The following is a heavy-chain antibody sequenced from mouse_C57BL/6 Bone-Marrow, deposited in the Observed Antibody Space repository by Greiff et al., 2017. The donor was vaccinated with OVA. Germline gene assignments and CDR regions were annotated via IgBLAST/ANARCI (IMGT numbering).Heavy chain of an antibody. Sequence: VESEGGLVQPGSSMKLSCTASGFTFSDYYMAWVRQVPEKGLEWVANINYDGSSTYYLDSLKSRFIISRDNAKNILYLQMSSLKSEDTATYYCARDGDWYFDVWGTGTTVTVSS. CDR2: INYDGSST. V-gene: IGHV5-16*01. CDR1: GFTFSDYY. J-gene: IGHJ1*03. CDR3: ARDGDWYFDV.